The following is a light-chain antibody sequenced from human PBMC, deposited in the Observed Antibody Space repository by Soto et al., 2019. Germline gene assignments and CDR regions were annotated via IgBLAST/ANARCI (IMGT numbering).Light chain of an antibody. CDR3: QQYYNWPLT. Sequence: ELVLTQSPATLSVSPGASATPSGTASQSVTSYLAWYQQKPGQAPRLLIYDASNRATGIPARFSGSGSGTDFTLTISSLEPEDFAVYYCQQYYNWPLTFGGGTKVDNK. V-gene: IGKV3-11*01. CDR1: QSVTSY. J-gene: IGKJ4*01. CDR2: DAS.